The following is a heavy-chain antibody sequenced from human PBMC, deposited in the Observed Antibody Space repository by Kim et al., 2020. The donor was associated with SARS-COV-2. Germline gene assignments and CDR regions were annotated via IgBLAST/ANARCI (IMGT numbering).Heavy chain of an antibody. V-gene: IGHV4-34*01. Sequence: LKSRVTISVDTSQSQFSLKLSSVTAADTAVYYCAGSYDSSGYTRYYFDYWGQGTLVTVSS. J-gene: IGHJ4*02. CDR3: AGSYDSSGYTRYYFDY. D-gene: IGHD3-22*01.